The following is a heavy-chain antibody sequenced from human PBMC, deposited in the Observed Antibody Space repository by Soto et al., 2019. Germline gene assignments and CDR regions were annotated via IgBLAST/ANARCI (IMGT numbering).Heavy chain of an antibody. Sequence: QVQLVQSGAELKKPGSSVKVSCKASGDTFSFYTINWVRQAPGLGLEWMGRVNPILSMSNYAQKFQGRVTMTADKYTSTAYMERRRLRSEDTAFYYCATSYGSGYRAFDYWGQGALVTVSS. CDR3: ATSYGSGYRAFDY. V-gene: IGHV1-69*02. J-gene: IGHJ4*02. CDR2: VNPILSMS. D-gene: IGHD3-10*01. CDR1: GDTFSFYT.